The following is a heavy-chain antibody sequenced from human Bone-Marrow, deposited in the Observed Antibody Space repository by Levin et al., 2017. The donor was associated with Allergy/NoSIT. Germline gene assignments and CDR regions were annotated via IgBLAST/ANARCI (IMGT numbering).Heavy chain of an antibody. Sequence: SETLSLTCTVSGGSISSYYLSWIRQPPGKGLEGIGYIHNSGSANYNPSLKSRVTMSIDTSKNQFSLKLSSVTAADTAVYYCAWSPNTAYFDYWGQGTLVTVSS. V-gene: IGHV4-59*01. D-gene: IGHD2-8*02. CDR3: AWSPNTAYFDY. CDR1: GGSISSYY. CDR2: IHNSGSA. J-gene: IGHJ4*02.